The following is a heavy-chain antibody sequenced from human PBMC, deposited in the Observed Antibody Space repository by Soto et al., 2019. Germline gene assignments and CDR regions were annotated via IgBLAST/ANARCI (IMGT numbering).Heavy chain of an antibody. CDR1: GGTFSSYA. CDR3: ARDRHYYGSGSEYY. V-gene: IGHV1-69*13. J-gene: IGHJ4*02. CDR2: IIPIFGTA. Sequence: ASVKVSCKASGGTFSSYAISWVRQAPGQGLEWMGGIIPIFGTANYAQKFQGRVPITADESTSTAYMELSSLRSEDTAVYYCARDRHYYGSGSEYYWGQGTLVTVSS. D-gene: IGHD3-10*01.